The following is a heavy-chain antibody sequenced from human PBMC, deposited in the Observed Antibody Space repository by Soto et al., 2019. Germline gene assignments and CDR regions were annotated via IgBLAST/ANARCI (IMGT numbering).Heavy chain of an antibody. CDR1: GFTFSSYG. CDR2: ISYDGSNK. D-gene: IGHD5-18*01. CDR3: AKARPGYEDGYSDPPDY. J-gene: IGHJ4*02. Sequence: QVQLVESGGGVVQPGRSLRLSCAASGFTFSSYGMHWVRQAPGKGLEWVAVISYDGSNKYYADSVKGRFTISRDNSKNTLYLQMNSLRAEDTAVYYCAKARPGYEDGYSDPPDYWGQGTLVTVSS. V-gene: IGHV3-30*18.